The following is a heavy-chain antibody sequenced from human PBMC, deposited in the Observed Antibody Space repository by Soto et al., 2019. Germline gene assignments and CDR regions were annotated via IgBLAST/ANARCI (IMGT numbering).Heavy chain of an antibody. CDR1: GGSFSGYY. D-gene: IGHD3-10*01. CDR2: INHSGST. Sequence: SETLSLTCAVYGGSFSGYYWSWIRQPPGKGLEWIGEINHSGSTNYNPSLKSRVTISVDKSKNQFSLKLSSVTAADTAVYYCDGGPPDRFFFDYWGQGTLVTVLL. CDR3: DGGPPDRFFFDY. V-gene: IGHV4-34*01. J-gene: IGHJ4*02.